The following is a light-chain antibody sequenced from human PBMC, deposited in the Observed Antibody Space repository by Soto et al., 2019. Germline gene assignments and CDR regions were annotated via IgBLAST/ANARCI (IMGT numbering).Light chain of an antibody. J-gene: IGKJ3*01. CDR2: GAS. CDR1: QSVSSN. V-gene: IGKV3D-15*01. CDR3: QQYNNWPPFT. Sequence: EIVMTQSPATLPVSPGERATLSCRASQSVSSNLAWYQQKPGQAPRLLIYGASIRATGIPARFSGSGSGTEFTLTISSLQSEDFAVYYCQQYNNWPPFTFGPGTKVDIK.